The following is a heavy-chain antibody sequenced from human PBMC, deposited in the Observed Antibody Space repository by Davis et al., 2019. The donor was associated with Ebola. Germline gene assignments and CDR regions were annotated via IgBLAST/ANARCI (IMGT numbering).Heavy chain of an antibody. Sequence: GESLKISCAASGFTFSSYAMSWVRQAPGKGLEWVSAISGSGGSTYYADSVKGRFTVSRDNSKNTLYLQMNSLRAEDTAVYYCASLEMATTGLDYWGQGTLVTVSS. CDR3: ASLEMATTGLDY. V-gene: IGHV3-23*01. J-gene: IGHJ4*02. CDR1: GFTFSSYA. D-gene: IGHD5-24*01. CDR2: ISGSGGST.